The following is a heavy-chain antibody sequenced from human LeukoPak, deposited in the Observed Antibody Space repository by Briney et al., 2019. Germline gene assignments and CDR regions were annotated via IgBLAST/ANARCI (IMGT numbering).Heavy chain of an antibody. CDR1: GDSISSYY. CDR2: INQSGST. D-gene: IGHD5-12*01. Sequence: SETLSLTCTVSGDSISSYYWSWTRQPPGKGLEWIGEINQSGSTKYDPSLKSRVTISVDTSKNQFSLKVSSVTAADTAVYYCARGGPSGYTVWGQGTLVTVSS. J-gene: IGHJ4*02. V-gene: IGHV4-34*01. CDR3: ARGGPSGYTV.